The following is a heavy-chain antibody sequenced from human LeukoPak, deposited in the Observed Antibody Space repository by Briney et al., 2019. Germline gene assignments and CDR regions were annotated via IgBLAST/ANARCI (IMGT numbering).Heavy chain of an antibody. Sequence: KSSESLSLTCAVYGGSFSGYYWSWIRQPPGKGLEWIGEINHSGSTNYNPSLKSRVTISVDTSKNQFSLKLSSVTAADTAVYYCARESRRWYIYDAFDIWGQGTMVTVSS. CDR2: INHSGST. CDR3: ARESRRWYIYDAFDI. V-gene: IGHV4-34*01. D-gene: IGHD2-15*01. J-gene: IGHJ3*02. CDR1: GGSFSGYY.